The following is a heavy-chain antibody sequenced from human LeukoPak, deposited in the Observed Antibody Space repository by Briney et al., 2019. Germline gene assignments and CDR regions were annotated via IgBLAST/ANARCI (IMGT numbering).Heavy chain of an antibody. CDR3: AKASLPYSSGWSGAEYFQH. D-gene: IGHD6-13*01. J-gene: IGHJ1*01. CDR2: ISFDGSNK. CDR1: GFSFTSYG. Sequence: GRSLRLSCAASGFSFTSYGMQWVRQAPGNGLEWVAVISFDGSNKYYADSRTGRFTISRDNSKNTLYLQMNSLRAEDTAVYYCAKASLPYSSGWSGAEYFQHWGQGTLVTVSS. V-gene: IGHV3-30*18.